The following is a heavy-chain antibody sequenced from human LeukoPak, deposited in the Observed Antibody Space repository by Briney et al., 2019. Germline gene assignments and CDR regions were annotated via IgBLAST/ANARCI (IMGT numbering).Heavy chain of an antibody. CDR3: AREWGTASNAFDI. Sequence: KASETLSLTCTVSGGSISSSSYYWGWIRQPPGKGLEWIGSIYYSGSTYYNPSLKSRVTISVDTSKNQFSLKLSSVTAADTAVYYCAREWGTASNAFDIWGQGTMVTVSS. D-gene: IGHD1-1*01. CDR1: GGSISSSSYY. J-gene: IGHJ3*02. V-gene: IGHV4-39*07. CDR2: IYYSGST.